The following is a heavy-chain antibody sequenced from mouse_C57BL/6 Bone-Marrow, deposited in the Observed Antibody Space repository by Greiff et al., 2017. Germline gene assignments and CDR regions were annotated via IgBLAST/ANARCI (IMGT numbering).Heavy chain of an antibody. CDR2: IYPGGGYT. V-gene: IGHV1-63*01. J-gene: IGHJ4*01. CDR1: GYTFTNYW. Sequence: VKLMESGAELVRPGTSVKMSCKASGYTFTNYWIGWAKQRPGHGLEWIGDIYPGGGYTNYNEKFKGKATLTADKSSSTAYMQFSSLTSEDSAIYYCARSTTAYAMDYWGQGTSVTVSS. CDR3: ARSTTAYAMDY. D-gene: IGHD1-2*01.